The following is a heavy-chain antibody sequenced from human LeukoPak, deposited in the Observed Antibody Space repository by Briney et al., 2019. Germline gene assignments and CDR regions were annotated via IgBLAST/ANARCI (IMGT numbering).Heavy chain of an antibody. D-gene: IGHD6-13*01. Sequence: GGSLRLSCAASGNYWMHWVRQGPGQGLVWVSHINSDVSWTSYADSVKGRFTISKDNAKNTVYLQMNSLRAGDTAMYYCVRGSPGYSSSWHAYWGQGTLVTVSS. CDR3: VRGSPGYSSSWHAY. CDR2: INSDVSWT. J-gene: IGHJ4*02. CDR1: GNYW. V-gene: IGHV3-74*01.